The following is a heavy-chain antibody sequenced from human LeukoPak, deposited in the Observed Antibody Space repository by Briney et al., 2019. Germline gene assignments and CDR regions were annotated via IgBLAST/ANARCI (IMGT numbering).Heavy chain of an antibody. Sequence: PGRSLRLSCAASGFDFSEHEMDWVSQAPGRGHEWLARIRNKNHGYTTEYAASVKGRFTISRDDSSSSLRLQMNSLNTDDTAVYFCVRPSQGYFQNWGQGTLVTVSS. V-gene: IGHV3-72*01. CDR2: IRNKNHGYTT. CDR3: VRPSQGYFQN. CDR1: GFDFSEHE. D-gene: IGHD6-13*01. J-gene: IGHJ1*01.